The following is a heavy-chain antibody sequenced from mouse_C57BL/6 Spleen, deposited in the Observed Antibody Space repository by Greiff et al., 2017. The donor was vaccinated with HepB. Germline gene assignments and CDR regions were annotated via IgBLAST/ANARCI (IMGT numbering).Heavy chain of an antibody. CDR2: IWRGGST. CDR3: AKKNGRYDGYYVYFDV. D-gene: IGHD2-3*01. CDR1: GFSLTSYG. V-gene: IGHV2-5*01. J-gene: IGHJ1*03. Sequence: QVQLKESGPGLVQPSQSLSITCTVSGFSLTSYGVHWVRQSPGKGLEWLGVIWRGGSTDYNAAFMSRLSITKDNSKSQVFFKMNSLQADDTAIYYCAKKNGRYDGYYVYFDVWGTGTTVTVSS.